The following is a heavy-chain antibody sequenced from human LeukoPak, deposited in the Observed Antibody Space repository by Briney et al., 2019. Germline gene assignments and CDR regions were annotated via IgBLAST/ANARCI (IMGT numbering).Heavy chain of an antibody. CDR3: AIESSSVFDP. CDR2: IYTTGRT. D-gene: IGHD2-15*01. V-gene: IGHV4-4*07. J-gene: IGHJ5*02. CDR1: GGSISGSH. Sequence: SETLSLTCSVSGGSISGSHWSWIRQPAEKGLEWIGRIYTTGRTDYSPSFKSRVTISIDKSKNQFSLKLTSVTAADTAVYYCAIESSSVFDPWGQGTLVTVSS.